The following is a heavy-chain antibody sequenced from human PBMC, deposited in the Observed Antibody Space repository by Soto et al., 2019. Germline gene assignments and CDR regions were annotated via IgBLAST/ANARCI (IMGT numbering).Heavy chain of an antibody. D-gene: IGHD3-9*01. CDR1: GFTFSSYS. J-gene: IGHJ3*02. CDR2: ISSSSSYI. Sequence: PGGSLRLSCAASGFTFSSYSMNWVRQAPGKGLEWVSSISSSSSYIYYADSVKGRFTISRDNAKNSLYLQMNSLRAEDTAVYYCARESGLGYFDWLANQNDAIDIWGQATMVTVSS. V-gene: IGHV3-21*01. CDR3: ARESGLGYFDWLANQNDAIDI.